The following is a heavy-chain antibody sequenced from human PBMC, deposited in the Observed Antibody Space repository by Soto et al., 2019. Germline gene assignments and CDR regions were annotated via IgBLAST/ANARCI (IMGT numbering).Heavy chain of an antibody. D-gene: IGHD5-12*01. J-gene: IGHJ4*02. Sequence: GGSLRLSCAASGFSFSNSEMNWVRQAPGKGLEWVSFISGTSTTYYADSVKGRFTFSRDNAKNSLSLQMSSLRAEDTAVYYCVNHHRGYSGYSNFDHWGQGSLVTVSS. V-gene: IGHV3-48*03. CDR3: VNHHRGYSGYSNFDH. CDR2: ISGTSTT. CDR1: GFSFSNSE.